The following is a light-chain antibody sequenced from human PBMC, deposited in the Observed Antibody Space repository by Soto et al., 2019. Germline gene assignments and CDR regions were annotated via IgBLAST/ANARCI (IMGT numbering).Light chain of an antibody. CDR3: CSYAGSNNTFYV. Sequence: QSVLTQPASVSGSPGQSTTISCTGASSDVGSYNLVSWYQQHPGKAPKLVIYEVNKRPSGVSNRFSGSKSGNTASLTISGLQAEDEADNYCCSYAGSNNTFYVFGTGTKVTVL. J-gene: IGLJ1*01. CDR2: EVN. V-gene: IGLV2-23*02. CDR1: SSDVGSYNL.